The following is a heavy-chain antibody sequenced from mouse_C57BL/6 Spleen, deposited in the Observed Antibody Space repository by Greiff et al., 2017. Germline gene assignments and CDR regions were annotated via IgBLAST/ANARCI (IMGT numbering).Heavy chain of an antibody. J-gene: IGHJ4*01. CDR2: IDPSDSYN. D-gene: IGHD4-1*01. Sequence: QVQLQQPGAELVMPGASVKLSCKASGYTFTSYWMHWVKQRPGQGLEWIGEIDPSDSYNNYNQKFKGKSTLTVHKSSSTAYMQLSSLKSEDSAVYYCAKLGPDYAMDHWGQGTSVTVSS. V-gene: IGHV1-69*01. CDR1: GYTFTSYW. CDR3: AKLGPDYAMDH.